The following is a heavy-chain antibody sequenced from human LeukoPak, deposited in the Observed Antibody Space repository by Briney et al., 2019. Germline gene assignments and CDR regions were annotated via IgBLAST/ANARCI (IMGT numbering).Heavy chain of an antibody. Sequence: SETLSLTCTVSGGSISCYYWSWIRQPPGKGLEWIGYIYYSGSTNYNPSLKSRVTISVDTSKNQFSLKLSSVTAADTAVYYCARWSENSSSWYTYFDYWGQGTLVTVSS. CDR2: IYYSGST. V-gene: IGHV4-59*01. CDR1: GGSISCYY. J-gene: IGHJ4*02. CDR3: ARWSENSSSWYTYFDY. D-gene: IGHD6-13*01.